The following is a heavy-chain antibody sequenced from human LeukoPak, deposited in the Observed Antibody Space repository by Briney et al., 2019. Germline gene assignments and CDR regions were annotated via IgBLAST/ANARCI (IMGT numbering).Heavy chain of an antibody. CDR2: ISYDGSSK. Sequence: PGGSLRLSCAASGFTFSSYAMHWVRQAPGKGLEWVAVISYDGSSKYYADSVKGRFTISRDNSKNTLYLQMHSLRAEDTAVYYCARDGACGGDCYPPYYFDYWGQGTLVTVS. V-gene: IGHV3-30-3*01. J-gene: IGHJ4*02. CDR1: GFTFSSYA. D-gene: IGHD2-21*02. CDR3: ARDGACGGDCYPPYYFDY.